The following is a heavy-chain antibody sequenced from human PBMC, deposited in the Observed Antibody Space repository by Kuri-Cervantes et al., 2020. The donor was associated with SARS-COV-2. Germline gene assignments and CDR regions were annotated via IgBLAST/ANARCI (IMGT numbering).Heavy chain of an antibody. J-gene: IGHJ4*02. V-gene: IGHV4-34*01. D-gene: IGHD3-3*01. CDR1: GGSFSGYY. CDR2: INHSGRT. Sequence: SETLSLTCAVYGGSFSGYYWSWIRQPPGKGLEWIGEINHSGRTNYNPSLKSRVTISVDTSKNQFSLKLSSVTAADTAVYYCARHNYDFWSGPVDYWGQGTLVNVSS. CDR3: ARHNYDFWSGPVDY.